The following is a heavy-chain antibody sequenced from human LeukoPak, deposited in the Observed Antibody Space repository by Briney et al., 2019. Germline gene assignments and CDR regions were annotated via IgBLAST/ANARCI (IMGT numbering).Heavy chain of an antibody. CDR1: GFAFETYT. CDR2: ISSTSSDI. J-gene: IGHJ4*02. V-gene: IGHV3-21*04. D-gene: IGHD5-12*01. Sequence: PGGSLRLSCVASGFAFETYTMNWVRQAPGKGLEWVSFISSTSSDINYAGSVRDRFTISRDNAKNSLFLQMDSLRVEDTAVYYCAKGLFSGYDKYLDSWGQGTLVTVSS. CDR3: AKGLFSGYDKYLDS.